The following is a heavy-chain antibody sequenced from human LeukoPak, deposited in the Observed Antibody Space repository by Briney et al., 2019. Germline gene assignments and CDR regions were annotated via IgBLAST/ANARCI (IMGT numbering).Heavy chain of an antibody. Sequence: PGGSLRLSCDASGFSISDYYMSWIRQSPGKGLEWISYITSGGASTNYADSVKGRFTISRDKAKNSVALQLNSLRAEDTAVYYCTRQRRGTYCAFDSWGQGTLVTVSS. CDR2: ITSGGAST. J-gene: IGHJ4*02. D-gene: IGHD3-16*01. CDR3: TRQRRGTYCAFDS. V-gene: IGHV3-11*01. CDR1: GFSISDYY.